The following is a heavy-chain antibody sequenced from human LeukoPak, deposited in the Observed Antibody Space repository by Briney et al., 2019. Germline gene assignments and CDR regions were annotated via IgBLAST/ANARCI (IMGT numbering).Heavy chain of an antibody. D-gene: IGHD3-22*01. V-gene: IGHV1-24*01. CDR1: GYTLTELS. CDR3: ATYSYYDSSGYYLGY. J-gene: IGHJ4*02. Sequence: ASVKVSCKVSGYTLTELSMHWVRQAPGKGLEWMGGFDPEDGETIYAQKFQGRVTMTEGTSTDTAYMELSSLRSEDTAVYYCATYSYYDSSGYYLGYWGQGTLVTVSS. CDR2: FDPEDGET.